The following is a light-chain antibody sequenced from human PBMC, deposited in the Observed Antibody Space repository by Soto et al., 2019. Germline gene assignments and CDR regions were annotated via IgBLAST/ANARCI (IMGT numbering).Light chain of an antibody. V-gene: IGKV3-20*01. CDR3: QQYGSSPPWT. Sequence: EIVLMQSPGTLSLSPGERATLSCRASQSVSSSYLVWYQQKPGQAPRLLIYGASSRATGIPDRFSGSGSGTDFTLTISRLEPEDFAVYYCQQYGSSPPWTFGQGTKVDIK. CDR2: GAS. CDR1: QSVSSSY. J-gene: IGKJ1*01.